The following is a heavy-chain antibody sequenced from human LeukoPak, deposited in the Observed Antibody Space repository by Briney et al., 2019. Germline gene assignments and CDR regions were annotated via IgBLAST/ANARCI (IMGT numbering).Heavy chain of an antibody. J-gene: IGHJ3*02. V-gene: IGHV3-21*01. CDR1: RFTFSSYS. D-gene: IGHD4-17*01. Sequence: GGSLRLSCAASRFTFSSYSMNWVRQAPGKGLEWVSSISSRSRYIYYADSVKGRFTTSRDNAKNSLYLQMSSLRAEDTAVYYCARGTTVTTASAFDIWGQGTMVTVSS. CDR2: ISSRSRYI. CDR3: ARGTTVTTASAFDI.